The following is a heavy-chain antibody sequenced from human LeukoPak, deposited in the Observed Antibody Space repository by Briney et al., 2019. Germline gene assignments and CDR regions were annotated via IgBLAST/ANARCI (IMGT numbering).Heavy chain of an antibody. CDR2: INHSGCT. D-gene: IGHD4-17*01. V-gene: IGHV4-34*01. CDR1: GVSFNDYY. Sequence: SETLSLTCAVSGVSFNDYYWSWVRQTPGKGLEWIGEINHSGCTNDSPSLKSRVTLSIDTSRKQFSLNLRSVTVADTGIYYCTRMTTGHDYWGQGTLVAVSS. J-gene: IGHJ4*02. CDR3: TRMTTGHDY.